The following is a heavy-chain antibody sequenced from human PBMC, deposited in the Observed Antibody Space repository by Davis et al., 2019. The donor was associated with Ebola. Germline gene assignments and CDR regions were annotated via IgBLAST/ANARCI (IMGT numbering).Heavy chain of an antibody. Sequence: GGSLRLSCAASGFTFSSYGMHWVRQAPGKGLEWVAVISYDGSNKYYADSVKGRFTISRDNSKNTLYLQMNSLRAEDTAVYYCARETGLGYWGQGTLVTVSS. CDR1: GFTFSSYG. CDR2: ISYDGSNK. V-gene: IGHV3-30*03. D-gene: IGHD3/OR15-3a*01. J-gene: IGHJ4*02. CDR3: ARETGLGY.